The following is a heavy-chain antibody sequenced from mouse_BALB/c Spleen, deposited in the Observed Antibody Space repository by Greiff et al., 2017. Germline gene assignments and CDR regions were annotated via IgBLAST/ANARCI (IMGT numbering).Heavy chain of an antibody. J-gene: IGHJ2*01. CDR2: ISSGGST. CDR3: ARGVITTGYYFDY. CDR1: GFTFSSYA. V-gene: IGHV5-6-5*01. D-gene: IGHD2-4*01. Sequence: EVKVVESGGGLVKPGGSLKLSCAASGFTFSSYAMSWVRQTPEKRLEWVASISSGGSTYYPDSVKGRFTISRDNARNILYLQMSSLRSEDTAMYYCARGVITTGYYFDYWGQGTTLTVSS.